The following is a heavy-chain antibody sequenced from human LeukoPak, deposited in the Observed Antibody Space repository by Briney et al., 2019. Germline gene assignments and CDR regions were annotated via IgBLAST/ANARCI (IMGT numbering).Heavy chain of an antibody. D-gene: IGHD2-2*01. V-gene: IGHV7-4-1*02. CDR1: GYTFTSYA. J-gene: IGHJ4*02. CDR3: AKVQGYCSETSCYPDY. CDR2: INTNTGNP. Sequence: ASVKVSCKASGYTFTSYAINWVRQAPEQGLEWMGWINTNTGNPTYAQGFTGRFVFSLDTSVNTVYLQISSLKTEDTAVYYCAKVQGYCSETSCYPDYWGQGTLFTVSS.